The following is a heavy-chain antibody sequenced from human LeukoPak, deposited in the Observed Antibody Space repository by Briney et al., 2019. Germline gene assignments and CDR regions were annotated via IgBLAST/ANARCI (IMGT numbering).Heavy chain of an antibody. CDR3: ARARPSMWTDY. CDR1: GFTFSSYA. CDR2: ISYDGSDK. J-gene: IGHJ4*02. V-gene: IGHV3-30*04. Sequence: GRSLRLSCAASGFTFSSYAMYWVRQAPGKGLEWVAVISYDGSDKFYADSVKGRFTISRDSSKNTLYLQMNSLRPEDTAVYYCARARPSMWTDYWGQGTLVTVSS. D-gene: IGHD2-21*01.